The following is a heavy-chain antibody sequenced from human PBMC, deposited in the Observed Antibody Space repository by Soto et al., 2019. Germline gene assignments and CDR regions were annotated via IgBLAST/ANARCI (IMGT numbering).Heavy chain of an antibody. D-gene: IGHD1-7*01. V-gene: IGHV4-59*01. Sequence: SETLSLTCTVSGASMNIYYWTWIRQPPGKGLEWIGYVRDTGSTNYNPSLKSRVTISIDTSRNQFSLSLSSVTAADTAVYYCATMGTPATGLYYFDYWGQGTLVTVSS. CDR2: VRDTGST. CDR1: GASMNIYY. J-gene: IGHJ4*02. CDR3: ATMGTPATGLYYFDY.